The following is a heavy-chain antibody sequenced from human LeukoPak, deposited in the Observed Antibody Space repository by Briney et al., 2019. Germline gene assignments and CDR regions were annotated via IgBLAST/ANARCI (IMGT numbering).Heavy chain of an antibody. CDR3: ARGRSGYSPSGPRLDY. J-gene: IGHJ4*02. CDR2: IYSTGST. V-gene: IGHV4-4*07. D-gene: IGHD5-12*01. CDR1: GGSISSYS. Sequence: SETLSLTCTVSGGSISSYSWGWIRQPAGKGLEWIGRIYSTGSTNYNPSLKSRVTMSIDTSKNQFSVKLNSVTAADTAMYYCARGRSGYSPSGPRLDYWGQGTLVTVSS.